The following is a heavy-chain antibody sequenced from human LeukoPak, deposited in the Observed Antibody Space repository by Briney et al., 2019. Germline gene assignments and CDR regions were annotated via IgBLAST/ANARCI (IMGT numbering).Heavy chain of an antibody. J-gene: IGHJ3*01. CDR1: EYSFSRSV. CDR3: ATISRGIAVDHDAFDV. Sequence: ASVKVSCKASEYSFSRSVIHWERQAPGQWLEWMGWINAGNGDTEYSQNFQGRVTITRDTSASTAYMGLCSLRSEDTSVYYCATISRGIAVDHDAFDVWGQRTMVTVSS. V-gene: IGHV1-3*01. CDR2: INAGNGDT. D-gene: IGHD6-19*01.